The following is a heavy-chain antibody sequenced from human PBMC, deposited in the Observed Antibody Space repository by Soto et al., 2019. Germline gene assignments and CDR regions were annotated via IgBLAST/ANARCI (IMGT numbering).Heavy chain of an antibody. D-gene: IGHD3-22*01. CDR1: GGTFSNYT. V-gene: IGHV1-69*02. Sequence: SVKVSCKASGGTFSNYTINWVRQAPGQGLEWMGRIIPILDIAKSAQRFQGRFTITADKSTSTAYMELSSLRSEDTGLYYCAAGDYHETSGYSSDYWGQGTLVTVSS. CDR2: IIPILDIA. CDR3: AAGDYHETSGYSSDY. J-gene: IGHJ4*02.